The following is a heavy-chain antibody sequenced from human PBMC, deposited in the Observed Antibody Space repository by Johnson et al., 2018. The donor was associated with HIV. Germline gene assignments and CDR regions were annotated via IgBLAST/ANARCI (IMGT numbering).Heavy chain of an antibody. Sequence: VQLVESGGGLVQPGRSLRLSCAASGFTFDDYAMHWVRQAPGKGLEWVSGISWNSGNKGYVDSVKGRFTISRDNAKNSLYLQMNSLRAEDTALYYCARDWAAVGRVGGMDAFDIWGQGTMVTVSS. CDR3: ARDWAAVGRVGGMDAFDI. CDR2: ISWNSGNK. D-gene: IGHD6-13*01. V-gene: IGHV3-9*01. J-gene: IGHJ3*02. CDR1: GFTFDDYA.